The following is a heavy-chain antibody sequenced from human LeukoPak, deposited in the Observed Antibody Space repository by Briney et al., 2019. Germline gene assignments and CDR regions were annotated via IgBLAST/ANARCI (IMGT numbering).Heavy chain of an antibody. CDR2: INPNSGGT. Sequence: ASVKVSCKASGYTFTGYYMHWVRQAPGQGLEWMGWINPNSGGTNYAQKLQGRVTMTTGTSTSTAYMELRSLRSDDTAVYYCARDSGYYANWFDPWGQGTLVTVSS. V-gene: IGHV1-2*02. CDR1: GYTFTGYY. J-gene: IGHJ5*02. D-gene: IGHD3-22*01. CDR3: ARDSGYYANWFDP.